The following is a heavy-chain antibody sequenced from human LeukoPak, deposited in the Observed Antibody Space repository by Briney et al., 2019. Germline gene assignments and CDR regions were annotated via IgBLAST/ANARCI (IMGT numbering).Heavy chain of an antibody. V-gene: IGHV1-69*05. CDR1: GYTFSRHG. CDR2: IIPIFGSA. D-gene: IGHD2-15*01. CDR3: ARSPVAVTTYYYFMDV. Sequence: SVKVSCKTSGYTFSRHGITWVRQAPGQGLEWMGGIIPIFGSANYAQKFQGRVTITTDESASTAYMELSSLRSEDTAVYYCARSPVAVTTYYYFMDVWGKGTTVTVSS. J-gene: IGHJ6*03.